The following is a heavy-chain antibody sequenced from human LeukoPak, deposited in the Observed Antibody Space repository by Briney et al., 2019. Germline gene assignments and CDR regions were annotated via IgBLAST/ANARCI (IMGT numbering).Heavy chain of an antibody. J-gene: IGHJ4*02. CDR2: ISISSDSM. CDR1: GFIFSSYS. Sequence: PGGSLRLSCVASGFIFSSYSMNWVRQAPGKGLEWLSYISISSDSMSYADSVKGRFTISRDNAKNSLYLQMNSLRDDDTAVYYCTRDREKAAAGHFDYWGQGTLVTVSS. D-gene: IGHD6-13*01. V-gene: IGHV3-48*02. CDR3: TRDREKAAAGHFDY.